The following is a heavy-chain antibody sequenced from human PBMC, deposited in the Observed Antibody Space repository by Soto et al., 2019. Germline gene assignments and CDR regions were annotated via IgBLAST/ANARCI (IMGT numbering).Heavy chain of an antibody. CDR1: GGSISSGDYY. V-gene: IGHV4-30-4*01. CDR2: IYYSGST. CDR3: VRVSPLSYYYGMDV. Sequence: QVQLQESGPGLVKPSQTLSLTCTVSGGSISSGDYYWSWIRQPPGKGLEWIGYIYYSGSTYYNPSLMSRVTISVDTSKNQFSLKLSSVTAADTAVYYCVRVSPLSYYYGMDVWGQGTTVTVSS. J-gene: IGHJ6*02.